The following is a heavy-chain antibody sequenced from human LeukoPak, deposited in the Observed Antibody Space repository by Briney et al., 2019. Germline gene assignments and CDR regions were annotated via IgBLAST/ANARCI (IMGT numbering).Heavy chain of an antibody. V-gene: IGHV3-30*04. J-gene: IGHJ4*02. D-gene: IGHD3-22*01. CDR2: ISYDGSNK. Sequence: GGSLRLSCAASGFTFSSYAMHWVRQAPGKGLEWVAVISYDGSNKYYADSVKGRFTISRDNSKNTLYLQMNSLRAEDTAVYYCARMKGYYYDSSGSNRLDYWGQGTLVTVSS. CDR1: GFTFSSYA. CDR3: ARMKGYYYDSSGSNRLDY.